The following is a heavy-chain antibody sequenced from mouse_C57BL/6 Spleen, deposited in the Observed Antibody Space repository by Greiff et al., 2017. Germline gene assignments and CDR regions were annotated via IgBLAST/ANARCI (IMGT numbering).Heavy chain of an antibody. CDR2: IYPGDGDT. J-gene: IGHJ1*03. Sequence: QVQLQQSGPELVKPGASVKISCKASGYAFSSSWMNWVKQRPGKGLEWIGRIYPGDGDTNYNGKFKGKATLTADKSSSTAYMQLSSLTSEDSAVYFCANFPYYYGGYCDVWGTGTTVTVSS. CDR1: GYAFSSSW. CDR3: ANFPYYYGGYCDV. D-gene: IGHD1-1*01. V-gene: IGHV1-82*01.